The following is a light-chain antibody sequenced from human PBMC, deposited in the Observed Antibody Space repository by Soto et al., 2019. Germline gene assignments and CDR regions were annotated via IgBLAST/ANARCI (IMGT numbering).Light chain of an antibody. CDR2: EVS. CDR1: SSDVGAYNY. J-gene: IGLJ2*01. CDR3: SSYTSSNTLV. V-gene: IGLV2-14*01. Sequence: QSVLTQPASVSGSPGQSITISCTGTSSDVGAYNYVSWYRQHPGKAPKLMIFEVSDRPSGVSNRFSGSKSGNTASLTISGLQDEDEADYYCSSYTSSNTLVFGGGTKLTVL.